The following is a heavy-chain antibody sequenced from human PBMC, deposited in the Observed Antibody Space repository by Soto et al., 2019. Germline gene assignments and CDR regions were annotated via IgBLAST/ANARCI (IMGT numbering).Heavy chain of an antibody. Sequence: PSETLTLTCAVYGAYFRGYYWSWIRQTPGKGLGWIGEINHSGSTNYNPSLKSRVTISVDTSKNQFSLKLSSVTAADTAVYYCARSHHYYGSASYSFDYWGQGTLVTVSS. CDR3: ARSHHYYGSASYSFDY. J-gene: IGHJ4*02. D-gene: IGHD3-10*01. CDR2: INHSGST. V-gene: IGHV4-34*01. CDR1: GAYFRGYY.